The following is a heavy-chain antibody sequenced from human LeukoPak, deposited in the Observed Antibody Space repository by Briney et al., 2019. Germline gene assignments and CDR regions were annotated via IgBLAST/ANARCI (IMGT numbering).Heavy chain of an antibody. CDR2: INPSGGAT. V-gene: IGHV1-46*01. D-gene: IGHD3-9*01. J-gene: IGHJ4*02. Sequence: ASVKVSCKASGYTFTSYYMHWVRQAPGQGLEWMGIINPSGGATSYAQKFQGRVTMTRDTSISTAYMELSRLRSDDTAVYYCARGRYFDWLFEAGGNDYWGQGTLVTVSS. CDR1: GYTFTSYY. CDR3: ARGRYFDWLFEAGGNDY.